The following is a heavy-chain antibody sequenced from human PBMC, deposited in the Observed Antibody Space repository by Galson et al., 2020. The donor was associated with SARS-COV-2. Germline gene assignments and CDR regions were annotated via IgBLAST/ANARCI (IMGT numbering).Heavy chain of an antibody. J-gene: IGHJ4*02. V-gene: IGHV4-34*01. Sequence: SETLSLTCAVYGETFSGFYWSWVRQPPGKGLEWIGEIDQSGSTNYNPSLKSRVSMSVDTSKNQFSLKLISVTAADTAVYYCARSIMCAGLTTTCGGIDYWGQGTLVTVSS. CDR3: ARSIMCAGLTTTCGGIDY. CDR1: GETFSGFY. D-gene: IGHD2-21*01. CDR2: IDQSGST.